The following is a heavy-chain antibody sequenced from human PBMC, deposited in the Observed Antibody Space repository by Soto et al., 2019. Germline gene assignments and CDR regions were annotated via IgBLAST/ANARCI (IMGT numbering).Heavy chain of an antibody. CDR3: ARVPDVDGKTSGPIVY. CDR2: IIPIFGTA. Sequence: ASVKVSCKASGGTFSSYAISWVRQAPGQGLEWMGGIIPIFGTANYAQKFQGRVTITADESTSTAYMELSSLRSEDTAVYYCARVPDVDGKTSGPIVYWGQGTLVTVSS. D-gene: IGHD1-1*01. V-gene: IGHV1-69*13. J-gene: IGHJ4*02. CDR1: GGTFSSYA.